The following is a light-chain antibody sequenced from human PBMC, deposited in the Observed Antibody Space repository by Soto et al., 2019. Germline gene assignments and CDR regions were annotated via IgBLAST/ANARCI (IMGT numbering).Light chain of an antibody. CDR2: EVS. J-gene: IGLJ1*01. CDR3: TSYTSDTYV. CDR1: SSDVGSYNY. Sequence: QSVLTQPASVSGSPGQSITISCTGTSSDVGSYNYVSWYQQHTGKAPKLMIFEVSNRPSGISNRFSGSKSGNKASLTISGLQAEDEADYYCTSYTSDTYVFGTGTKLTVL. V-gene: IGLV2-14*01.